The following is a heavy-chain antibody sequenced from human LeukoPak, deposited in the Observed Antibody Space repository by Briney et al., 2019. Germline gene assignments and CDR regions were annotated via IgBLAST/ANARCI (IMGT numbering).Heavy chain of an antibody. Sequence: PSETLSLTCAVXGGXXXXSNXXXXXXXPXGXGLEWIGEIYHSGXXXXNPSLKSRVNISVDKSKNQFSLKLSSVTAADTAVYYCARAVGSGSYYTYWGQGTLVTVSS. CDR1: GGXXXXSNX. CDR3: ARAVGSGSYYTY. CDR2: IYHSGXX. V-gene: IGHV4-4*02. J-gene: IGHJ4*02. D-gene: IGHD1-26*01.